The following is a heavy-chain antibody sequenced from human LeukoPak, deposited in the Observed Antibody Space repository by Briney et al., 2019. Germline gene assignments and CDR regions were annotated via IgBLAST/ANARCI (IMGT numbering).Heavy chain of an antibody. V-gene: IGHV3-7*03. J-gene: IGHJ4*02. Sequence: GGSLRLSCAASGFTFASYWMSWVRQAPGKGLEWVANIKHDGSEKYYVDSVKGRFTISRDNAKNSLYLQMNSLRAEDTAVYYCARVSSGWSKYYFDYWGQGTLVTVSS. CDR1: GFTFASYW. CDR3: ARVSSGWSKYYFDY. CDR2: IKHDGSEK. D-gene: IGHD6-19*01.